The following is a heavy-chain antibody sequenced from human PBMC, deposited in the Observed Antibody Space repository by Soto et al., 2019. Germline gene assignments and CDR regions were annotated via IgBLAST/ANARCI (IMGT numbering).Heavy chain of an antibody. D-gene: IGHD1-26*01. CDR1: GFTLRSYS. CDR2: IDSSSTMT. CDR3: ARGRSDLAFDV. V-gene: IGHV3-48*01. J-gene: IGHJ3*01. Sequence: EVQLVESGGGLVQPGGSPRLSCAASGFTLRSYSMNWVRQAPGKGLEWVSYIDSSSTMTYYADSVKGRFTISRDNAKNSLYLQMNSLRAEDTAVYYCARGRSDLAFDVWGQGTMVTVSS.